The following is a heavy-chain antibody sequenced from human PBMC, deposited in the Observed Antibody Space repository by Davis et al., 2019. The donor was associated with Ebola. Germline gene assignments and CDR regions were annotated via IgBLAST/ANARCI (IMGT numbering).Heavy chain of an antibody. Sequence: SETLSLTCTVSGGSISSYYWSWIRQPPGKGLEWIGEINHSGSTNYNPSLKSRVTISVDTSKNQFSLKLSSVTAADTAVYYCARDDIVVSRGAFDIWGQGTMVTVSS. CDR3: ARDDIVVSRGAFDI. J-gene: IGHJ3*02. D-gene: IGHD2-15*01. CDR1: GGSISSYY. V-gene: IGHV4-34*01. CDR2: INHSGST.